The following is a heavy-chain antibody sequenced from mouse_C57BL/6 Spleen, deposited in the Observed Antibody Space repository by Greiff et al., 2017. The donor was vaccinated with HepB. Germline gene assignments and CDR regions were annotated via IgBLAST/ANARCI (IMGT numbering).Heavy chain of an antibody. D-gene: IGHD3-2*01. CDR3: ARETAAAMDY. CDR2: IYPGSGST. J-gene: IGHJ4*01. CDR1: GYTFTSYW. Sequence: QVHVKQPGAELVKPGASVKMSCKASGYTFTSYWITWVKQRPGQGLEWIGDIYPGSGSTNYNEKFKSKATLTVDTSSSTAYMQLSSLTSEDSAVYYCARETAAAMDYWGQGTSVTVSS. V-gene: IGHV1-55*01.